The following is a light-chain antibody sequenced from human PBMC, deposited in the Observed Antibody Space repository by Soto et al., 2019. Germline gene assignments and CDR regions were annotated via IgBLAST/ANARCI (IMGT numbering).Light chain of an antibody. CDR2: GAS. V-gene: IGKV3-20*01. J-gene: IGKJ5*01. CDR1: QSVSSGN. Sequence: EIVLTQSPGPLSLSPVERATLSCRASQSVSSGNLAWYQQKPGQAPRLLIYGASSRATGIPDRFSGSGSGTDFSVTIGRLEPEDFAVYYCEEYGRSLLTFGQGTRLEIK. CDR3: EEYGRSLLT.